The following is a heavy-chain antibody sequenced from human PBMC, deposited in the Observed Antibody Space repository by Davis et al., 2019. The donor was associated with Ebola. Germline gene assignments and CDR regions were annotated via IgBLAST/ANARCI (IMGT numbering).Heavy chain of an antibody. CDR1: GGSIRSSNYY. CDR3: AIQVVGTTRVFDF. Sequence: MPSETLSLTCSVSGGSIRSSNYYCSWVRQPPGKGLEWIGSIFYTGTTYFNQSLSSRVAVSVDTSKNHFSLKLSSVTAADTAIYYCAIQVVGTTRVFDFWGQGTLVTVSS. CDR2: IFYTGTT. D-gene: IGHD2-15*01. J-gene: IGHJ4*02. V-gene: IGHV4-39*02.